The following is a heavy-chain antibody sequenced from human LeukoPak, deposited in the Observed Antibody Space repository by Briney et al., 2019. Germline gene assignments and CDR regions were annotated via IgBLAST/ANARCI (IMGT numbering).Heavy chain of an antibody. CDR3: ARGKKRLFDY. V-gene: IGHV4-34*01. CDR2: INHSGST. J-gene: IGHJ4*02. Sequence: ETLSLTCAVYGGSFSGYYWSWIRQPPGKGLEWIGEINHSGSTNYNPSLKSRVTISVDTSKNQFSPKLSSVTAADTAVYYCARGKKRLFDYWGQGTLVTVSS. CDR1: GGSFSGYY. D-gene: IGHD6-19*01.